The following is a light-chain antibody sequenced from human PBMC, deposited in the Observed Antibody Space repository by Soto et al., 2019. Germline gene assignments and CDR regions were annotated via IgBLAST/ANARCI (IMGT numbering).Light chain of an antibody. CDR1: QSVSNN. CDR3: QQRHNWLT. Sequence: ILMMQSPATLSVSPGERATLSCRASQSVSNNLAWYQQKPGQAPRLLIYDASTRATGIPARFSGSGSGTEFTLTISGLQSEDFAVYYCQQRHNWLTFGGGTKVEIK. V-gene: IGKV3-15*01. J-gene: IGKJ4*01. CDR2: DAS.